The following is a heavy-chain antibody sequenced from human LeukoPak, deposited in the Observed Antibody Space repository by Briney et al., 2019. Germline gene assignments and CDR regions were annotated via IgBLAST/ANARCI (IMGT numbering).Heavy chain of an antibody. D-gene: IGHD3-16*01. CDR1: GFNFGNFW. CDR2: INQNGNIK. V-gene: IGHV3-7*04. Sequence: GGSLRLSCAASGFNFGNFWVNWVRQAPGKGLEWVANINQNGNIKQYVGSVSGRFIISRDNARNSVSLQMDNLRGEDTALYYCARGYSDYSNDDFDYSGEGTLVAVSS. J-gene: IGHJ4*02. CDR3: ARGYSDYSNDDFDY.